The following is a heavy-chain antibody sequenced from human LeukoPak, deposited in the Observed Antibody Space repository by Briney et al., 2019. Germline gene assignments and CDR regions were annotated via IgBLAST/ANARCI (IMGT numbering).Heavy chain of an antibody. V-gene: IGHV3-43D*03. Sequence: GGSLRLPCAASGFTFDDYAMHWVRQAPGKGLEWVSLISWDGGSTYYADSVKGRFTISRDNSKNSLYLQMNSLRAEDTALYYCAKAAAGTAPYYFDYWGQGTLVTVSS. D-gene: IGHD6-13*01. CDR3: AKAAAGTAPYYFDY. CDR1: GFTFDDYA. CDR2: ISWDGGST. J-gene: IGHJ4*02.